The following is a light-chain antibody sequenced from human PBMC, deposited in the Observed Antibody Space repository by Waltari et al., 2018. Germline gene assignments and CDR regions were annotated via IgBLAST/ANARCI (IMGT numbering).Light chain of an antibody. Sequence: EIVLTQSPGTLSLSPGEGATLSCRTSQTIRTTYLAWYQQKPGQAPTLLIYGAFTRATGIPDRFTGSGSGTDFSLTISSLEPEDLATYYCQHYDVSPLTFGGGTKVEIK. CDR3: QHYDVSPLT. J-gene: IGKJ4*01. V-gene: IGKV3-20*01. CDR2: GAF. CDR1: QTIRTTY.